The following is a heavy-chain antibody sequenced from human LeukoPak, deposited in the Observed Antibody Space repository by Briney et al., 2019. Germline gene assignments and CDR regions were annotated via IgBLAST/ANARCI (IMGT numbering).Heavy chain of an antibody. D-gene: IGHD1-26*01. CDR3: TRHGGVGATDY. Sequence: ASVKVSCKASGYTFTSYYMHWVRQAPGQGLEWMGLINPSGSSTSYAQKFQGRLSLTRDMSTSTDYMELSSLRSEDTAVYYCTRHGGVGATDYWGQGTLVTVSS. CDR2: INPSGSST. J-gene: IGHJ4*02. V-gene: IGHV1-46*03. CDR1: GYTFTSYY.